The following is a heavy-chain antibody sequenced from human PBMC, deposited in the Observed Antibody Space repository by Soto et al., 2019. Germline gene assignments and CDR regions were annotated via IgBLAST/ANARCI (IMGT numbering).Heavy chain of an antibody. J-gene: IGHJ4*02. CDR1: GASISSGAYY. CDR2: IYYSGST. V-gene: IGHV4-31*03. CDR3: ATEGPVTPFDY. D-gene: IGHD4-4*01. Sequence: QVQLQESGPGQVKPSQTLSLTCTVSGASISSGAYYWSWIRQHPGKGLEWIGYIYYSGSTYYNPSLKSRLNISVDTSKNQFSLKLSSVTAADTAVYYCATEGPVTPFDYWGQGTLVTVSS.